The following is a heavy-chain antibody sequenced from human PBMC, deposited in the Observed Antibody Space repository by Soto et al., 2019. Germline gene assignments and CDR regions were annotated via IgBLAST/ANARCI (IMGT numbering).Heavy chain of an antibody. CDR1: GVIFKDFA. Sequence: EVQLFESGGGLVEPGESLRLSCAASGVIFKDFAMIWVRQAPGKGLEWVSTLTTSDDITYSADSVRGRFTISRDNSANTLFLQMSSLRGDDTATYYCTKGDSSGYFDPSAGYSTPDHWGQGTLVTVSS. J-gene: IGHJ5*02. V-gene: IGHV3-23*01. CDR3: TKGDSSGYFDPSAGYSTPDH. CDR2: LTTSDDIT. D-gene: IGHD2-15*01.